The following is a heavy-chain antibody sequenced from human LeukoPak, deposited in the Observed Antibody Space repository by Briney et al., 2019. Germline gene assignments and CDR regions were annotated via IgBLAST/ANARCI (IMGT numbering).Heavy chain of an antibody. J-gene: IGHJ4*02. Sequence: SETLSLTCTVSGGSISSHYRSWFRQTPGERPEWIAFIYYSGTTNYNPSLKGRVTISIDSSKNQFSLKLSSVTAADTAIYYCARGPGFYDSSGHFYWGYFDSWGQGTLVPVSS. V-gene: IGHV4-59*11. CDR1: GGSISSHY. CDR3: ARGPGFYDSSGHFYWGYFDS. CDR2: IYYSGTT. D-gene: IGHD3-22*01.